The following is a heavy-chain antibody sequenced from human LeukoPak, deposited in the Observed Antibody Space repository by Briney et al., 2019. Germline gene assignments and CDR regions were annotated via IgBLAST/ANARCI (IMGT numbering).Heavy chain of an antibody. CDR1: GGTFGSYT. D-gene: IGHD3-22*01. CDR3: AREDYYDRDRPLDY. CDR2: IIPILGIA. J-gene: IGHJ4*02. V-gene: IGHV1-69*04. Sequence: SVKVSCKASGGTFGSYTISWVRQAPGQGLEWMGRIIPILGIANYAQKFQGRVTITADKSTSTAYMELSSLRSEDTAVYYCAREDYYDRDRPLDYWGQGTLVTVSS.